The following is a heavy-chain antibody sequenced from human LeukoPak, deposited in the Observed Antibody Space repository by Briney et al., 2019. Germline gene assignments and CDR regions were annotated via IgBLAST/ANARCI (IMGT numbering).Heavy chain of an antibody. Sequence: SETLSLTCAVYGGSFSGYYWSWIRQPPGKGLEWIGEINHSGSTNYNPSLKSRVTISVDTSKNQFSLKLSSVTAADTAVYYCARDRASYYDSSGFDYWGQGTLVTVSS. V-gene: IGHV4-34*01. CDR1: GGSFSGYY. D-gene: IGHD3-22*01. CDR3: ARDRASYYDSSGFDY. CDR2: INHSGST. J-gene: IGHJ4*02.